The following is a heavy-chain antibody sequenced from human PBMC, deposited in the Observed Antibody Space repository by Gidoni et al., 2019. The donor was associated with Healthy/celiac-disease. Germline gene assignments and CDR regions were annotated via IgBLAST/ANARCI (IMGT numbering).Heavy chain of an antibody. Sequence: EVQLVESGGGLVQPGGSLRLSCAASGFTFSSYSMNWVRQAPGKGLEWVSYISSSSSTIYYADSVKGRFTISRDNAKNSLYLQMNSLRAEDTAVYYCATVHSLGATQERWGQGPWSPSPQ. D-gene: IGHD1-26*01. J-gene: IGHJ1*01. CDR1: GFTFSSYS. CDR2: ISSSSSTI. V-gene: IGHV3-48*01. CDR3: ATVHSLGATQER.